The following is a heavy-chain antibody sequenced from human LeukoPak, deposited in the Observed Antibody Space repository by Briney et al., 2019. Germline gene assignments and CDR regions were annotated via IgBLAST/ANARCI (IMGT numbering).Heavy chain of an antibody. CDR1: GFTFSSYS. J-gene: IGHJ4*02. V-gene: IGHV3-21*01. CDR3: ARENGALRQLVY. Sequence: GGSLRLSCAASGFTFSSYSMNWVRQAPGKGLEWVSSISSSSSYIYYADSVKGRFTISRDNAKNSLYLQMNSLRAEDTAVYYCARENGALRQLVYWGQGTLVTVSS. CDR2: ISSSSSYI. D-gene: IGHD6-6*01.